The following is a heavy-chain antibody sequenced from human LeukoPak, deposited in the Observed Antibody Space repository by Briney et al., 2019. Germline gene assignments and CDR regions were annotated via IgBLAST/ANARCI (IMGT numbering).Heavy chain of an antibody. J-gene: IGHJ4*02. D-gene: IGHD2-15*01. CDR1: GFTFSSYA. CDR3: VKDGDMAPGY. Sequence: GGSLRLSCAASGFTFSSYAMSWVRQVPGKGLDWVSSISGSDGSTYYAGSVKGRFTISRDNSKNTLYLQMNSLRAEDTAIYYCVKDGDMAPGYWGQGTLVTVSS. CDR2: ISGSDGST. V-gene: IGHV3-23*01.